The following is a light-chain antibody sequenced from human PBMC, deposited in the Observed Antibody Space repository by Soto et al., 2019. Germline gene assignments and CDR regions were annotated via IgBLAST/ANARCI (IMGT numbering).Light chain of an antibody. CDR2: DVT. Sequence: QSALTQPASVSGSPGQSITISCTGTSSDVGGYDYVSWYQQHPGEAPRLMIYDVTNRPSGVSNRFSGSKSGNSASLAISGLQAEDEADYYCSSYTSSVSLLFGGGTKLTVL. CDR1: SSDVGGYDY. V-gene: IGLV2-14*01. CDR3: SSYTSSVSLL. J-gene: IGLJ3*02.